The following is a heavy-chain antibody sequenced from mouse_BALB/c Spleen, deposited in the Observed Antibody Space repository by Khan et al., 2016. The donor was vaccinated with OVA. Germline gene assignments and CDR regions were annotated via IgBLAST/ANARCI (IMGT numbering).Heavy chain of an antibody. CDR2: INPRTGYT. V-gene: IGHV1-4*01. J-gene: IGHJ4*01. CDR3: ARRTTGYTLDY. Sequence: QVQLKESGAELARPGASVMMSCKTSGYTFTSNTMHWVKQRPGQGLEWIGYINPRTGYTNYIQHFKDKATLTADKSSNTAYMQLSSLTSEDSALYYCARRTTGYTLDYWGQGTSVTVSS. CDR1: GYTFTSNT. D-gene: IGHD2-14*01.